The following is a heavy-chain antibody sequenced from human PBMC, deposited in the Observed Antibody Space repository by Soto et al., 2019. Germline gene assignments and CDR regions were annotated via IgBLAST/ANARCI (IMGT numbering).Heavy chain of an antibody. D-gene: IGHD3-3*01. CDR2: ISGSGGST. Sequence: GGSLRLSCAASGFTFSSYAMSWVRQAPGKGLEWVSAISGSGGSTYYADSVKGRFTISRDNSRNTLYLQMNSLRAEDTAVYYCAKDQEWLTRSAPLDYWGQGTLVTVSS. V-gene: IGHV3-23*01. J-gene: IGHJ4*02. CDR1: GFTFSSYA. CDR3: AKDQEWLTRSAPLDY.